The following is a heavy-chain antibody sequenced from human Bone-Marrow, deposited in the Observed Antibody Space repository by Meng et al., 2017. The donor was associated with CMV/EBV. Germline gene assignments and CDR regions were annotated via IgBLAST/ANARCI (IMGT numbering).Heavy chain of an antibody. J-gene: IGHJ4*02. CDR3: ARGAGYCSGTSCYNDY. Sequence: SETLSLTCPVSGGSISSSSYYWGWIRQPPGKGLEWIGSIYYSGSTNYNPSLKSRVTISVDTSTTQFSLRLSSVTAADTAIYYCARGAGYCSGTSCYNDYWGQGMLVTVSS. D-gene: IGHD2-2*02. CDR1: GGSISSSSYY. V-gene: IGHV4-39*07. CDR2: IYYSGST.